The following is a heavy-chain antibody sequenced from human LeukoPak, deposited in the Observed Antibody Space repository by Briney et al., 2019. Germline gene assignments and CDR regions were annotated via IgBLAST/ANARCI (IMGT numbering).Heavy chain of an antibody. Sequence: PGGSLRLSCAASGFTFSSYAMSWVRQAPGKGLEWVSAISGSGGSTYYADSVKGRFTISRDNSKNTLYLQMNSLRAEDTAVYYCARSITMIVVVNLHYFDYWGQGTLVTVSS. J-gene: IGHJ4*02. CDR2: ISGSGGST. D-gene: IGHD3-22*01. CDR1: GFTFSSYA. V-gene: IGHV3-23*01. CDR3: ARSITMIVVVNLHYFDY.